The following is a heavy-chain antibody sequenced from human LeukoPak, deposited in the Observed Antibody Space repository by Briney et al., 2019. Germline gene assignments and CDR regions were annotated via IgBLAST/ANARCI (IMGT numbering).Heavy chain of an antibody. V-gene: IGHV4-59*01. D-gene: IGHD3-22*01. Sequence: SETLSLTCTVSGGSISTYYWSWIRQPPGKGLEWIGYIYYSGSTNHNPSLKSRVTISVDASKNQLSLKLTSVLAADTAVYYCARGKDYYDTSGYPTFHYWGQGTLVTVSS. CDR2: IYYSGST. J-gene: IGHJ4*02. CDR3: ARGKDYYDTSGYPTFHY. CDR1: GGSISTYY.